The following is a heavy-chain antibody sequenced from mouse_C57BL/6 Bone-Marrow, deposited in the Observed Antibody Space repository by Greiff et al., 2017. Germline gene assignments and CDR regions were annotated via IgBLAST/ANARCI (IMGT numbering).Heavy chain of an antibody. CDR3: ARYRDGSSYRYYAMDY. J-gene: IGHJ4*01. D-gene: IGHD1-1*01. V-gene: IGHV7-3*01. Sequence: EVQRVESGGGLVQPGGSLSLSCAASGFTFTDYYMSWVRQPPGKALEWLGFIRNKANGYTTEYSASVKGRFTISRDNSQSILYLQMNALRAEDSATYYCARYRDGSSYRYYAMDYWGQGTSVTVSS. CDR2: IRNKANGYTT. CDR1: GFTFTDYY.